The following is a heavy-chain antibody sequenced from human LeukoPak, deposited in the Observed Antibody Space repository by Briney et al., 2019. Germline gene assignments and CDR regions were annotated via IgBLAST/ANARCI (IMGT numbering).Heavy chain of an antibody. CDR2: IYYSGST. Sequence: PSQTLSLTCTVSGGSISSGDYYWSWIRQPPGKGLEWIGYIYYSGSTYYNPSLKSRVTISVDTSKNQFSLKLSSVTAVDTAVYYCARELSCSSTSCYDYWGQGTLVTVSS. J-gene: IGHJ4*02. CDR3: ARELSCSSTSCYDY. D-gene: IGHD2-2*01. V-gene: IGHV4-30-4*01. CDR1: GGSISSGDYY.